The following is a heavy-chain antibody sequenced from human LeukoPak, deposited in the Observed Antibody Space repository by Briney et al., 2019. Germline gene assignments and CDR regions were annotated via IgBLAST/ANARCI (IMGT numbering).Heavy chain of an antibody. CDR3: ARHVLRYFRDAFDI. V-gene: IGHV4-4*09. Sequence: SETLSLTCTVSGGSISSYYWSWIRQPPGKGLEWIGYIYTSGSTNYNPSLKSRVTISVDTSKNKFSLKLSSVTAADTAVYYCARHVLRYFRDAFDIWGQGTMVTVSS. J-gene: IGHJ3*02. CDR2: IYTSGST. D-gene: IGHD3-9*01. CDR1: GGSISSYY.